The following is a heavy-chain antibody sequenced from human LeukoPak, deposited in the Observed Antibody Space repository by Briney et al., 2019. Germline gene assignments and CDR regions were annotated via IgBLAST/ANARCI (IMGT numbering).Heavy chain of an antibody. CDR2: VHLSGAT. CDR3: TRESGAFSPFGF. Sequence: SGTLSLTCGVSGGPIITTNWWSWVRQPPGKGLEWIGEVHLSGATNYNPSLAGRATMSIDSSKNQLSLELTSVTAADTAMYYCTRESGAFSPFGFWGQGTLVTVSS. J-gene: IGHJ4*02. CDR1: GGPIITTNW. D-gene: IGHD1-26*01. V-gene: IGHV4-4*02.